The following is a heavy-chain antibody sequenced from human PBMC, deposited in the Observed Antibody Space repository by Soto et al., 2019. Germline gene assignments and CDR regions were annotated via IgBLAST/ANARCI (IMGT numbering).Heavy chain of an antibody. Sequence: QMQLVQSGAEVEKTGSSVTVSCKALGNTFSYRYLHWVRQAPGQALEWMGWITPFSGDVHYAQKFQERVTLTRDRSVNTGYMRMTSLRAEDTAIYFCASGGAGSGPFTWELPDHWGQGTLVTVSS. V-gene: IGHV1-45*02. CDR1: GNTFSYRY. D-gene: IGHD1-26*01. J-gene: IGHJ4*02. CDR3: ASGGAGSGPFTWELPDH. CDR2: ITPFSGDV.